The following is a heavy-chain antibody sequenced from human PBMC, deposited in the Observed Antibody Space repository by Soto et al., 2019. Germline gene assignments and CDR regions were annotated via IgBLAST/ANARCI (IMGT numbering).Heavy chain of an antibody. CDR2: MSFDGSIK. V-gene: IGHV3-30*03. CDR3: ARDSGAGTTGPPVAY. Sequence: QVQLVESGGGVVQPGRSLRLSCAASGFIFSSYGMNWVRQAPGKGLEWVAVMSFDGSIKYYADSVKGRFTISRDNSKNTLYLQMNSLRAEDTAVYYCARDSGAGTTGPPVAYWGQGTLVTVSS. J-gene: IGHJ4*02. CDR1: GFIFSSYG. D-gene: IGHD1-7*01.